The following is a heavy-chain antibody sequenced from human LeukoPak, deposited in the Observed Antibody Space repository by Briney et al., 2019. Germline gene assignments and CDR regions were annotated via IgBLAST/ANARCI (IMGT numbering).Heavy chain of an antibody. D-gene: IGHD3-22*01. V-gene: IGHV4-39*01. CDR2: IYYSGST. J-gene: IGHJ4*02. CDR3: ARLYYDSSGYYQICYFDY. CDR1: GGSISSSSYY. Sequence: SETLSLTCTVSGGSISSSSYYWGRIRQPPGRGLEWIGSIYYSGSTYYNPSLKSRVTISVDTSKNQFSLNLSSVTAADTAVYYCARLYYDSSGYYQICYFDYWGQGTLVTVSS.